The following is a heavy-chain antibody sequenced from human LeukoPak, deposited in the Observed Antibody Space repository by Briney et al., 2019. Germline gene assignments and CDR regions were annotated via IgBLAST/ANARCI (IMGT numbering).Heavy chain of an antibody. V-gene: IGHV1-46*01. CDR1: GYTFTMYY. Sequence: EASVKVSCKASGYTFTMYYIHWVRQAPGQGLEWMGMINPSDGATTYAQRFQGRVTMTRDMSTTTVYMDLRSLRSEDTAVYFCAGEQRGGLSGSVGGLFASYYTYYYMDVWGRGTTVTVSS. J-gene: IGHJ6*03. CDR3: AGEQRGGLSGSVGGLFASYYTYYYMDV. D-gene: IGHD1-26*01. CDR2: INPSDGAT.